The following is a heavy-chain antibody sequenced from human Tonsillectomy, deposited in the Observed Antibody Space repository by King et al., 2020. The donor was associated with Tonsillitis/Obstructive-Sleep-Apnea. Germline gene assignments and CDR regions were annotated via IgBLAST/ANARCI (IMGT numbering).Heavy chain of an antibody. V-gene: IGHV4-34*01. D-gene: IGHD6-19*01. CDR1: GGSFSGYY. CDR3: ARGAIAVAGTLNWYFDL. Sequence: VQLQQWGAGLLKPSETLSLTCAVYGGSFSGYYWSWIRQSPGKGLEWIGEINHSGSTNYTPSLKSRVPISVDTSKNQFSLKLSSVTAADTAVYYCARGAIAVAGTLNWYFDLWGRDTLVTVSS. CDR2: INHSGST. J-gene: IGHJ2*01.